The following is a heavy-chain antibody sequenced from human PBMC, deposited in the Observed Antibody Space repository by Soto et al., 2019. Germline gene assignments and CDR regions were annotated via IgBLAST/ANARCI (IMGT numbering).Heavy chain of an antibody. CDR1: GYTFTSYA. J-gene: IGHJ4*02. D-gene: IGHD1-7*01. CDR3: ARGPTNWNYGFLDY. Sequence: ASVKVSCKASGYTFTSYAMHWVRQAPGQRLEWMGWINAGNGNTKYSQKFQGRVTITRDTSASTAYMELSSLRSEDTAVYYCARGPTNWNYGFLDYWGQGTLVTSPQ. V-gene: IGHV1-3*01. CDR2: INAGNGNT.